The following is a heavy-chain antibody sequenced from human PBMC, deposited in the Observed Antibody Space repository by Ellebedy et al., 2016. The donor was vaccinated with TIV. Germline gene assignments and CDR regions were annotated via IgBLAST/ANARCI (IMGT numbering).Heavy chain of an antibody. CDR2: LYYSGST. Sequence: MPGGSLRLSCTVSGGSISISTYYWGWIRQPPGKGLEWIGSLYYSGSTYYNPSLKSRVTISVDTSKNQFSLKLSSVTAADTAVYYCAGRDYCTNGVCYRSNSNDWYFDLWGRGTLVTVSS. CDR3: AGRDYCTNGVCYRSNSNDWYFDL. V-gene: IGHV4-39*01. D-gene: IGHD2-8*01. CDR1: GGSISISTYY. J-gene: IGHJ2*01.